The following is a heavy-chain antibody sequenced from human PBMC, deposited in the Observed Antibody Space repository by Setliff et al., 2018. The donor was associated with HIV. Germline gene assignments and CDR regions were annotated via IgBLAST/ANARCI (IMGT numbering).Heavy chain of an antibody. CDR1: GGSFSSSSYY. Sequence: SETLSLTCIVSGGSFSSSSYYWGWIRQPPGKGLEWIGSLYYSGTTYYNPSLKSRLTISVDTSKNQFSLKLSSVTAADTAVYYCARRTLITGYDYWGQGTLVTVSS. J-gene: IGHJ4*02. D-gene: IGHD3-16*01. CDR3: ARRTLITGYDY. CDR2: LYYSGTT. V-gene: IGHV4-39*01.